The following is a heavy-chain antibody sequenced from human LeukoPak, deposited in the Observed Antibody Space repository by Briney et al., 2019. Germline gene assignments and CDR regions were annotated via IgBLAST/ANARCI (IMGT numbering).Heavy chain of an antibody. V-gene: IGHV3-21*01. CDR1: PFTFSSYG. Sequence: GGSLRLSCAASPFTFSSYGLNWVRQAPGKGLEWVSSISTSSRYIYYADSVKGRFTISRDNAKNSLYLQMNSLRAEDTAVYYCAREGYSSSSPFDYWGQGTLVTVSS. CDR2: ISTSSRYI. CDR3: AREGYSSSSPFDY. J-gene: IGHJ4*02. D-gene: IGHD6-6*01.